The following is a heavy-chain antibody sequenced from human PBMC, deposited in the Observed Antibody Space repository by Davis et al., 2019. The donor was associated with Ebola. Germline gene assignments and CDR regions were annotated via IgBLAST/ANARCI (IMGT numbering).Heavy chain of an antibody. CDR1: GGSISSSSYY. D-gene: IGHD6-6*01. CDR2: IYYSGST. J-gene: IGHJ4*02. CDR3: ARRSIAAPFDY. Sequence: MPSETLSLTCTVSGGSISSSSYYWGWIRQPPGKGLEWIGSIYYSGSTYYNPSLKSRVTISVDTSKNQFSLKLSSVTAADTAVYYCARRSIAAPFDYWGQGTLVTVSS. V-gene: IGHV4-39*01.